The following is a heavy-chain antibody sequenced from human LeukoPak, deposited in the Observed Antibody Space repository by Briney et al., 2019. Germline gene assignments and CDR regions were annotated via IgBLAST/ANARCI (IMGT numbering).Heavy chain of an antibody. CDR1: GFTFSSYG. CDR3: ASDFSGSYGTDY. CDR2: IWYDGSNK. Sequence: GGSLRLSCAASGFTFSSYGMHWVRQAPGKGLEWVAVIWYDGSNKYYADSVKGRFTISRDNSKNTLYLQMNSLRAEDTAVYYCASDFSGSYGTDYWGQGTLATVSS. D-gene: IGHD1-26*01. V-gene: IGHV3-33*01. J-gene: IGHJ4*02.